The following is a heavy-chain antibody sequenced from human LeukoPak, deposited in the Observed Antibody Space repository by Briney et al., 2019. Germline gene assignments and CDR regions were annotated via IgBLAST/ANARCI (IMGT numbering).Heavy chain of an antibody. J-gene: IGHJ4*02. CDR3: ARLWCSGGSCPYY. Sequence: SETLSLTCAVYGGSFSGYYWSWIRQPPGKGLEWIGEINHSGSTNYNPSLKSRVTISVDTSKNQFSLKLSSVTAADTAVYYCARLWCSGGSCPYYWGQGTLVTVSS. CDR1: GGSFSGYY. D-gene: IGHD2-15*01. V-gene: IGHV4-34*01. CDR2: INHSGST.